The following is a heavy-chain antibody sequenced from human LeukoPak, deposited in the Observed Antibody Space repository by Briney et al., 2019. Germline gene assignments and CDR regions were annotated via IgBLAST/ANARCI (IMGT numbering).Heavy chain of an antibody. CDR2: INHRGST. Sequence: SETLSLTCVVYGGSFSGYYWSWIRQSPGKGLEWIGEINHRGSTNYNPSLKSRVTISVDTSKNQFSLKLSSVTAADTAVYYCAGGYSYGYDYWGQGTLVTVSS. CDR3: AGGYSYGYDY. D-gene: IGHD5-18*01. V-gene: IGHV4-34*01. J-gene: IGHJ4*02. CDR1: GGSFSGYY.